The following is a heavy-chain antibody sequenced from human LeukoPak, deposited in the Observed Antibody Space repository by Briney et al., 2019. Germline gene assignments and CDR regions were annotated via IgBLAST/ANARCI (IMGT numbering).Heavy chain of an antibody. V-gene: IGHV6-1*01. Sequence: PSQTLSLTCAISGDSFSRNSATWNWSRQSPSRGLEWLGRTYYRSTWYNDYAVSVRGRITVNPDTSKNQFSLHLNSVTPEDTAVYYCARRLTQYDCFDPWGQGILVTVSS. CDR3: ARRLTQYDCFDP. J-gene: IGHJ5*02. D-gene: IGHD2-2*01. CDR2: TYYRSTWYN. CDR1: GDSFSRNSAT.